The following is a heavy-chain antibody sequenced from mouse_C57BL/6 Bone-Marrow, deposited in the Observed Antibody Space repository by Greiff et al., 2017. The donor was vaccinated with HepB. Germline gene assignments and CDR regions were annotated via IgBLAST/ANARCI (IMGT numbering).Heavy chain of an antibody. V-gene: IGHV5-16*01. CDR3: ARDWGRDYYDPFAY. CDR1: GFTFSDYY. D-gene: IGHD1-1*01. CDR2: INYDGSST. Sequence: EVQLVESEGGLVQPGSSMKLSCTASGFTFSDYYMAWVRQVPEKGLEWVETINYDGSSTYYLDSLKSRFIISRDNAKNILYLQMSSLKSEDTATYYCARDWGRDYYDPFAYWGQGTLVTVSA. J-gene: IGHJ3*01.